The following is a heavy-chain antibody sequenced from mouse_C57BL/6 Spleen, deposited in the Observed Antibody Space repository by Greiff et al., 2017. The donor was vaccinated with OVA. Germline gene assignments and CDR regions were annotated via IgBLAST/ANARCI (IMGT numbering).Heavy chain of an antibody. CDR2: IDPNSGGT. CDR3: SRFTTVVATRYFDV. D-gene: IGHD1-1*01. CDR1: GYTFTSYW. V-gene: IGHV1-72*01. J-gene: IGHJ1*03. Sequence: VQLQQSGAELVKPGASVKLSCKASGYTFTSYWMHWVKQRPGRGLEWIGRIDPNSGGTKYNEKFKSKATLTVDKPSSTAYMQLSSLTSEDSAVYYCSRFTTVVATRYFDVWGTGTTVTVSS.